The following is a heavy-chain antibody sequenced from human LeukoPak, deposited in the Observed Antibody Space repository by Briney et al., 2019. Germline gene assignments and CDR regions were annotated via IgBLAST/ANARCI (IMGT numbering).Heavy chain of an antibody. CDR1: GASISRSIW. V-gene: IGHV4-4*02. D-gene: IGHD3-10*01. CDR3: ARGEEYGSGTVHFDY. Sequence: GTLSLTCAVSGASISRSIWWSWVRQPPGKGLEWIGEIYHGGSTNYNPSLRSRVTISVDKSKNQFSLNLSSVTAADTAVYYCARGEEYGSGTVHFDYWGQGTLVTVSS. CDR2: IYHGGST. J-gene: IGHJ4*02.